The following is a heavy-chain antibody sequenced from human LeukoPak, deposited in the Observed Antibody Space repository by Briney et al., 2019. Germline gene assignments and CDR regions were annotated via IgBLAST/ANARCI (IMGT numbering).Heavy chain of an antibody. CDR2: ISSSGTSI. CDR3: CGASFNY. CDR1: GFTFSSHE. Sequence: GGSLRLSCAASGFTFSSHEMNWLRQAPGKGLEWVSYISSSGTSIKYADSVKGRFTISRDNAKNSLHLQMNSLRAEDTAVYYCCGASFNYWGQGTLVTVSS. D-gene: IGHD2-21*01. V-gene: IGHV3-48*03. J-gene: IGHJ4*02.